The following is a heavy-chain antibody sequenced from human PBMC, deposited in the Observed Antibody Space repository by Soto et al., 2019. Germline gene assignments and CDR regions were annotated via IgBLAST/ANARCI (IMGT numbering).Heavy chain of an antibody. V-gene: IGHV4-31*03. CDR1: GGSISSGGYY. D-gene: IGHD6-13*01. Sequence: QVQLQESGPGLVKPSKTLSLTCTVSGGSISSGGYYWSWIRQHPGKGLEWIGYIYYSGNTYYNPALKSRVTITVDKSKRQLNLKMSSVTAAKTPAYYCSISFGVAAAGPFTYWGQGPLVPVSS. J-gene: IGHJ4*02. CDR3: SISFGVAAAGPFTY. CDR2: IYYSGNT.